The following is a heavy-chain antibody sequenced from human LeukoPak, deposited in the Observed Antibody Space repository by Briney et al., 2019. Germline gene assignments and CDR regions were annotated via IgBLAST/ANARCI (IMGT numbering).Heavy chain of an antibody. J-gene: IGHJ2*01. CDR3: AKGGGVADYYPFIGQYFDL. D-gene: IGHD1-26*01. Sequence: PGGSQRLSCVVSAFTFSDHALHGVRQAPGRGLEWVAAISYDGVTTYSADSVKGRFTISRDNSKNTLYLQMNSLTVEDTAVYYCAKGGGVADYYPFIGQYFDLWGRGTLVTVSS. CDR2: ISYDGVTT. V-gene: IGHV3-30-3*01. CDR1: AFTFSDHA.